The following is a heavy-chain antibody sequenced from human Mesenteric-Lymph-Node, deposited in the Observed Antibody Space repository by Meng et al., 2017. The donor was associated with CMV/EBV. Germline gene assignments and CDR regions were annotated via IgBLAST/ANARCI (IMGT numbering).Heavy chain of an antibody. V-gene: IGHV1-8*01. CDR2: MNPNSGNT. CDR3: ARELETAMVYPEGFDP. D-gene: IGHD5-18*01. CDR1: GYTFTSYD. J-gene: IGHJ5*02. Sequence: ASVKVSCKASGYTFTSYDINWVRQATGQGLEWMGWMNPNSGNTGYAQKFQGRVTMTRNTSISTAYMELSSLRSEDTAVYYCARELETAMVYPEGFDPWGQGTLVTVSS.